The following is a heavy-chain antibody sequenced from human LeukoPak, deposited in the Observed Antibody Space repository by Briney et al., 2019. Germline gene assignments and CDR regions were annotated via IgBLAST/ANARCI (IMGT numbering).Heavy chain of an antibody. CDR3: ARDSRPNYYYMDV. CDR2: ISSSSSHI. D-gene: IGHD6-6*01. J-gene: IGHJ6*03. V-gene: IGHV3-21*01. Sequence: GGSLRLSCAASGFTFSSYSMNWVRQAPGKGLEWVSSISSSSSHIYYADSVKGRFTISRDNAENSLYLQMNSLRAEDTAVYYCARDSRPNYYYMDVWGKGTTVTVSS. CDR1: GFTFSSYS.